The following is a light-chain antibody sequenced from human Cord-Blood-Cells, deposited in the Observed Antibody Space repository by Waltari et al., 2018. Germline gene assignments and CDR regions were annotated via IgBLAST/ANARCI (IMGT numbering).Light chain of an antibody. CDR3: QQRSNWP. CDR1: QCVSSY. Sequence: EIVLTQSPATLSLSPGERATPSCRASQCVSSYLAWYQQKPGQAPRLLIYDASNRATGIPARFSGSGSGTDFTLTISSLEPEDFAVYYCQQRSNWPLGQGTKLEIK. J-gene: IGKJ2*01. V-gene: IGKV3-11*01. CDR2: DAS.